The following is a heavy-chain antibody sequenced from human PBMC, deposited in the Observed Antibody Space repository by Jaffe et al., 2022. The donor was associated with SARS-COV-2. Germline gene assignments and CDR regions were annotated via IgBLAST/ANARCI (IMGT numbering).Heavy chain of an antibody. J-gene: IGHJ6*02. CDR2: INPNSGGT. CDR1: GYTFTGYY. Sequence: QVQLVQSGAEVKKPGASVKVSCKASGYTFTGYYMHWVRQAPGQGLEWMGRINPNSGGTNYAQKFQGRVTMTRDTSISTAYMELSRLRSDDTAVYYCARGFGVWKWGMNYGMDVWGQGTTVTVSS. V-gene: IGHV1-2*06. D-gene: IGHD6-19*01. CDR3: ARGFGVWKWGMNYGMDV.